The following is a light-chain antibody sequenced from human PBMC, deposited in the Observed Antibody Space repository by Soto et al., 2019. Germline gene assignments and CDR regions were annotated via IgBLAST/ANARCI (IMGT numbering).Light chain of an antibody. J-gene: IGKJ4*01. CDR3: QQYSSSPLT. V-gene: IGKV3-20*01. CDR2: GAS. CDR1: QSVDSGY. Sequence: EIVLTQSPGTLSLSPGERATLSCRASQSVDSGYLAWYQQKPGQAPRLLIYGASSRATGIPDRFSGSGSGTDFTLTISRLEPEDFAVYHCQQYSSSPLTFGGGTKVDNK.